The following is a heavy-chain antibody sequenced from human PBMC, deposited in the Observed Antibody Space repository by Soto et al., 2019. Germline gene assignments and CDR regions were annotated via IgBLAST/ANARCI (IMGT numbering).Heavy chain of an antibody. D-gene: IGHD3-9*01. CDR3: ARDDYYDSNNWFDP. CDR2: IYTTGSA. J-gene: IGHJ5*02. Sequence: QVQLQESGPGLVKPSETLSLTYAVSGVSIKTYYWSWIRKPAGKGLEWIGRIYTTGSANHNPSLKSRVTMSVDTSKNQVSLKLTSVTAADAGVYYCARDDYYDSNNWFDPWGQGILVTVSS. CDR1: GVSIKTYY. V-gene: IGHV4-4*07.